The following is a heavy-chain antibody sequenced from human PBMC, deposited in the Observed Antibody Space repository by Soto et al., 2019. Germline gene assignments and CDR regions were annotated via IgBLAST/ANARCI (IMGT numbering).Heavy chain of an antibody. CDR3: ARDKITGLFDY. CDR2: IYYSGST. D-gene: IGHD2-8*02. CDR1: GGSISSYY. V-gene: IGHV4-59*12. J-gene: IGHJ4*02. Sequence: SETLSLTCTVSGGSISSYYWNWIRQPPGKGLEWIGYIYYSGSTNYNPSIKSRVTISVDTSKNQFSLKLTSVTAADTAVYYCARDKITGLFDYWGQGTLVTVSS.